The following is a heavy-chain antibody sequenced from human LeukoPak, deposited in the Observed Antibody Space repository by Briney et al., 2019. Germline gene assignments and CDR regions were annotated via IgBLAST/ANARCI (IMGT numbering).Heavy chain of an antibody. D-gene: IGHD5-12*01. J-gene: IGHJ4*02. Sequence: GGSLRLSCAASGFTFDDYAMDWVRQAPGKGLEWVSGISWNSGNIVYADSVKGRFSISRDNSKNSLYLQMNSLRDEDTAFYYCAKGMGYDYTTYYFDFWGQGTLVTVSS. CDR2: ISWNSGNI. V-gene: IGHV3-9*01. CDR1: GFTFDDYA. CDR3: AKGMGYDYTTYYFDF.